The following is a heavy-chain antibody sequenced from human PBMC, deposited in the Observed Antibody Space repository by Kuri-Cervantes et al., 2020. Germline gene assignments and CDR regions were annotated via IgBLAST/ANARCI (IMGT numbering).Heavy chain of an antibody. D-gene: IGHD3-22*01. CDR2: ITYTGGTT. V-gene: IGHV3-23*01. J-gene: IGHJ4*02. Sequence: GGSLRLSCAASGFTFSSYAMSWVRQAPGKGLEWVSGITYTGGTTYYADSVKGRFTISRDNSKNTLYLQMNSLKAEDSAVYSCAKGRESSGYSDFDYWGQGTLVTVSS. CDR1: GFTFSSYA. CDR3: AKGRESSGYSDFDY.